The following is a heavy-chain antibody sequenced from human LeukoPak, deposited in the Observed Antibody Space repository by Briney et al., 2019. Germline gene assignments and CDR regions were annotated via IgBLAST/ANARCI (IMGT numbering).Heavy chain of an antibody. J-gene: IGHJ4*02. V-gene: IGHV5-51*01. Sequence: GESLKISFKGSGYNFNLYWIGWVRPMPEKGLEWMGIIHPGDSEIRYSPSFQGQVTISADRSISTAYLQWSSLKASDSAVYYCARRDSSGWYSFGDYWGQGTPVTVSS. CDR1: GYNFNLYW. D-gene: IGHD6-19*01. CDR2: IHPGDSEI. CDR3: ARRDSSGWYSFGDY.